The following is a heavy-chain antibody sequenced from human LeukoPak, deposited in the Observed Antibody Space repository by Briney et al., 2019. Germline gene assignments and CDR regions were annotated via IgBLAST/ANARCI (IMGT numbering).Heavy chain of an antibody. CDR3: ARDLGYCGGDCYSSGGGYYFDY. CDR2: IYSGGST. CDR1: GFTVSSNY. D-gene: IGHD2-21*02. Sequence: GGSLRLSCAASGFTVSSNYMSWVRQASGKGLEWVSVIYSGGSTYYADSVKGRFTISRDNAKNSLYLQMNSLRAEDTAVYYCARDLGYCGGDCYSSGGGYYFDYWGQGTLVTVSS. J-gene: IGHJ4*02. V-gene: IGHV3-53*01.